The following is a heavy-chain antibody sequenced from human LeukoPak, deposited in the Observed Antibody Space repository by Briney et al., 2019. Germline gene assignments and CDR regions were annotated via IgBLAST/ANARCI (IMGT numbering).Heavy chain of an antibody. CDR2: VNQDGSVR. V-gene: IGHV3-7*01. J-gene: IGHJ4*02. CDR3: VRDGSTGWHFDY. Sequence: PGGSLRLSCAASGFTFSHYWMSSVRQAPGKGLGWVTNVNQDGSVRYQVDCVRGRFTSSRDNAKNSVSLQMESLRVEETAVYYCVRDGSTGWHFDYWGQGILVTVSS. CDR1: GFTFSHYW. D-gene: IGHD6-19*01.